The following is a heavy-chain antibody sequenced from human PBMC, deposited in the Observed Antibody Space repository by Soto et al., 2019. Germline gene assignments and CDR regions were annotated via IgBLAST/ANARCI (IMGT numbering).Heavy chain of an antibody. CDR2: IDPSGST. D-gene: IGHD3-3*01. Sequence: QVQLVQSGAEVKKPGASVKISCKTSGYTFTTYYMHWVRQAPGQGLEWLGKIDPSGSTRYPQKFQGRVAMARDTPTSTLYLELSSLTSEDTAVYYCARDLDYDFYDFWGQGTLVTVSS. J-gene: IGHJ4*02. CDR3: ARDLDYDFYDF. CDR1: GYTFTTYY. V-gene: IGHV1-46*01.